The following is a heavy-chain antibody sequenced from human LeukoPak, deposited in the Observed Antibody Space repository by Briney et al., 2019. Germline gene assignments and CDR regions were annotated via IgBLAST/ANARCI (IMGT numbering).Heavy chain of an antibody. Sequence: GASVKVSCKASVYTFTGYYMHWVRRAPGQGLEWMGWINPNSGGTNYAQKFQGRVTMTRDTSISTAYMELSRLRSDDTAVYYCARYLYYYGSGSYSWFDPWGQGTLVTVSS. D-gene: IGHD3-10*01. CDR1: VYTFTGYY. CDR2: INPNSGGT. V-gene: IGHV1-2*02. J-gene: IGHJ5*02. CDR3: ARYLYYYGSGSYSWFDP.